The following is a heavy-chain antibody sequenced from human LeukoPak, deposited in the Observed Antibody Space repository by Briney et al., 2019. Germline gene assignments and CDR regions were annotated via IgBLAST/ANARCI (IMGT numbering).Heavy chain of an antibody. CDR3: AKSYNGYESKPDY. D-gene: IGHD5-12*01. CDR1: GFTFSSYA. CDR2: ISYDGSNK. Sequence: GALRLSYAASGFTFSSYAMHWVRQAPGKGQEWVAVISYDGSNKYYADSVKGRFTISRDNSKITLYLQMNSLRAEDTAVYYCAKSYNGYESKPDYWGQGTLVTVSS. V-gene: IGHV3-30*04. J-gene: IGHJ4*02.